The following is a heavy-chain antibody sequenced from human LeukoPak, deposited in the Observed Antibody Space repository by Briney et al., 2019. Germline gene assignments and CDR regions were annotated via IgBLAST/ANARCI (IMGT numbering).Heavy chain of an antibody. CDR1: GFTFSHDW. D-gene: IGHD3-3*01. J-gene: IGHJ4*02. V-gene: IGHV3-7*01. CDR3: ARVGLTYYDFWSGPRMFDY. CDR2: IKQEGSGE. Sequence: GGPLRLSCAAPGFTFSHDWMSWVRQAPGKGLEGVASIKQEGSGEHYVDSVKGRFTISRDNAKNSLFLQMNSLRAEDTAVYYYARVGLTYYDFWSGPRMFDYWGQGTLVTVSS.